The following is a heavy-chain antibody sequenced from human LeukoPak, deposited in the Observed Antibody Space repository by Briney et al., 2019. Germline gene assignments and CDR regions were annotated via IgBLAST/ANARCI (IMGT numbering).Heavy chain of an antibody. Sequence: SETLSLTCTVSGYSIGSGYYWGWIRQPPGKVLEWIGSIYHRGSTYYNPSLKSRVTMSVDTSKNQFSLRLTSVTAADTAVYYCARGPPPDFDYWGQGTLVTVSS. CDR3: ARGPPPDFDY. J-gene: IGHJ4*02. V-gene: IGHV4-38-2*02. CDR1: GYSIGSGYY. CDR2: IYHRGST.